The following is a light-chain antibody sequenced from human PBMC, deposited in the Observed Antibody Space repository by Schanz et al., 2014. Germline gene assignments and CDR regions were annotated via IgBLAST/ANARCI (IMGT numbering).Light chain of an antibody. CDR3: QSYDISLSVLYV. J-gene: IGLJ1*01. CDR1: SSNLGSNA. V-gene: IGLV1-44*01. Sequence: QSVLTQPPSASGTPGQRVTISCSGSSSNLGSNAVNWYQQLPGAAPKLLIYLNNQRPSGVPDRFSGSKPGTSASLAISGLQTEDEADYYCQSYDISLSVLYVFGTGTKVTVL. CDR2: LNN.